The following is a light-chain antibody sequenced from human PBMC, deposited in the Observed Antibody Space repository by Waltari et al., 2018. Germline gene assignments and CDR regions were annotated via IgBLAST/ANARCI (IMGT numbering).Light chain of an antibody. CDR3: QQYNNWPYT. CDR2: GAS. J-gene: IGKJ2*01. CDR1: QSVSSS. Sequence: EIVMTQSPATLSVSPGERATLSCRASQSVSSSLAWYQQKPGQAPRLLIYGASTRATGIPARFSGSGSGTEFTLTISSLQSEDFAVDYCQQYNNWPYTFGQGTKLEIK. V-gene: IGKV3-15*01.